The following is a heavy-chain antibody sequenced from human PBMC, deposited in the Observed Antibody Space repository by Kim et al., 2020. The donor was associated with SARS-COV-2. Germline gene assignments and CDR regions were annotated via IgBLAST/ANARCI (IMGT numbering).Heavy chain of an antibody. CDR3: ARVVSGYCSGGSCYYFGY. D-gene: IGHD2-15*01. CDR2: ISAYNGNT. Sequence: ASVKVSCKASGYTFTSYGISWVRRAPGQGLEWMGWISAYNGNTNYAQKLQGRVTMTTDTSTTTAYMELRSLRSDDTAVYYCARVVSGYCSGGSCYYFGYWGQGTLVTVSS. J-gene: IGHJ4*02. CDR1: GYTFTSYG. V-gene: IGHV1-18*01.